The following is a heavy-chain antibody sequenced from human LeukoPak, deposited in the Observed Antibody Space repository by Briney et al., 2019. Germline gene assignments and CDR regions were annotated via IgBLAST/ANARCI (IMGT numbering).Heavy chain of an antibody. D-gene: IGHD6-13*01. CDR2: ISSSSSYI. CDR1: GSTFDDYG. J-gene: IGHJ5*02. Sequence: GGSLRLSCAASGSTFDDYGMSWVRQAPGKGLEWVSSISSSSSYIYYADSVKGRFTISRDNAKNSLYLQMNSLRAEDTAVYYCARDASSSHLNWFDPWGQGTLVTVSS. CDR3: ARDASSSHLNWFDP. V-gene: IGHV3-21*01.